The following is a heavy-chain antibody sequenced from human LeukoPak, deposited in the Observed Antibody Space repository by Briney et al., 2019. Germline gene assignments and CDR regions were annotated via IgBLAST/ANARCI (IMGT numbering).Heavy chain of an antibody. J-gene: IGHJ3*01. CDR1: GYTFTSYD. CDR3: ARDLAAMIPHGFDL. CDR2: VNPTDGGT. Sequence: ASVKVSCKASGYTFTSYDINWVRQATGQGLEWMGSVNPTDGGTTFAQKFQGRVALLCDTSTSTVYMELSSLRSDDTAVYYCARDLAAMIPHGFDLWGQGTVVTVSS. D-gene: IGHD5-18*01. V-gene: IGHV1-46*01.